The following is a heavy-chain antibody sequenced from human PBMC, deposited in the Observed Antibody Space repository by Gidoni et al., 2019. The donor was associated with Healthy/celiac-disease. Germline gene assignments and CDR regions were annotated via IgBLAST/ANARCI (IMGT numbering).Heavy chain of an antibody. CDR2: IYPGDSDT. V-gene: IGHV5-51*01. D-gene: IGHD3-22*01. J-gene: IGHJ2*01. Sequence: EVHLVQSGAEVKKPGESLKSSCKGSGCRFTSYWIGWVRQMPGNGLECRGIIYPGDSDTRYSPSFQGQVTISADKSISTAYLQWSSLKASDPAMYYCARTGVVTPAPDYWYFDLWGRGTLVTVSS. CDR3: ARTGVVTPAPDYWYFDL. CDR1: GCRFTSYW.